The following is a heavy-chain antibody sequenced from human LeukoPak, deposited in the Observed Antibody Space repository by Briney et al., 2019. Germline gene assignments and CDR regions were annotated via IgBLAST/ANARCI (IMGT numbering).Heavy chain of an antibody. CDR3: ARGGYSGYDSVYYMDV. J-gene: IGHJ6*03. Sequence: PSETLSLTCTVSGGSISSYYWSWIRQPPGKGLGWIGYIYYSGITNYNPSLKSRVTISVDTSKNQFSLKLSSVTAADTAVYYCARGGYSGYDSVYYMDVWGKGTTVTVSS. CDR1: GGSISSYY. CDR2: IYYSGIT. V-gene: IGHV4-59*01. D-gene: IGHD5-12*01.